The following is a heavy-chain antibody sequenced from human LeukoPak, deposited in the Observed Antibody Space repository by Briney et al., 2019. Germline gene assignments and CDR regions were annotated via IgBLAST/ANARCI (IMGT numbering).Heavy chain of an antibody. CDR1: GYTLTSYG. D-gene: IGHD6-13*01. J-gene: IGHJ4*02. Sequence: GASVKVSCKASGYTLTSYGISWVRQAPGQGLEWMGWISTFNGNTNYPQKFQGRVTMTTDTSTRTGYMELRSLRSDDTAVYYCARRGGGGNWYQTFDYWGQGTLVTVSS. CDR3: ARRGGGGNWYQTFDY. V-gene: IGHV1-18*01. CDR2: ISTFNGNT.